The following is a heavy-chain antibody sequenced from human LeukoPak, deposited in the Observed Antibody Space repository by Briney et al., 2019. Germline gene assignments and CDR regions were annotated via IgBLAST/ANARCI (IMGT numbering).Heavy chain of an antibody. CDR1: GGSISSYY. V-gene: IGHV4-4*07. CDR3: ARGDHYYGSGSLDY. D-gene: IGHD3-10*01. CDR2: IYTSGST. J-gene: IGHJ4*02. Sequence: SETLSLTCTVSGGSISSYYWSWIRQPAGKGLEWIGRIYTSGSTNYNPSLKSRVTMSVDTSKNQFSLKLSSVTAADTAVYYCARGDHYYGSGSLDYWGQGTPVTVSS.